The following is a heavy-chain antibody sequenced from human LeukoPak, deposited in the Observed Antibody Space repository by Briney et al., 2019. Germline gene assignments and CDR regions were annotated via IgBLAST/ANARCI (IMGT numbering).Heavy chain of an antibody. V-gene: IGHV3-74*01. CDR1: GFTFSSYA. D-gene: IGHD5/OR15-5a*01. CDR2: INSDGTST. J-gene: IGHJ4*02. Sequence: GGSLRLSCAASGFTFSSYAMNWVRQAPGKGLVWVSRINSDGTSTSYADSVKGRFTISRDNAKNTLYLQMNSLRAEDTAVYYCARDLVVSTGPDYWGQGTLVTVSS. CDR3: ARDLVVSTGPDY.